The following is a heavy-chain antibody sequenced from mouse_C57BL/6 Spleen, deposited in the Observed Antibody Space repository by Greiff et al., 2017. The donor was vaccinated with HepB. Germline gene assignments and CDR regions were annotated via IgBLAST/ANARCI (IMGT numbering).Heavy chain of an antibody. CDR2: IWSGGST. Sequence: VKLQESGPGLVQPSQSLSITCTVSGFSLTSYGVHWVRQSPGKGLEWLGVIWSGGSTDYNAAFISRLSISKDNSKSQVFFKMNSLQADDTAIYYCARNADYYGSSYLYAMDYWGQGTSVTVSS. CDR1: GFSLTSYG. V-gene: IGHV2-2*01. CDR3: ARNADYYGSSYLYAMDY. J-gene: IGHJ4*01. D-gene: IGHD1-1*01.